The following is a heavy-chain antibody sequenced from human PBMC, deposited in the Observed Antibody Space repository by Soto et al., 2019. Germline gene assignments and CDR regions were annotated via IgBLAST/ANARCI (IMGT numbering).Heavy chain of an antibody. D-gene: IGHD3-22*01. V-gene: IGHV4-39*01. J-gene: IGHJ3*02. Sequence: PSETLSLTCTVSGGSISSSSYYWGWIRQPPGKGLEWIGSIYYSGSTYYNPSLKSRVTISVDTSKNQFSLKLSSVTAANTAVYYCARVLYYYEGRGTERFAAFDIWGQGTMVTVSS. CDR2: IYYSGST. CDR3: ARVLYYYEGRGTERFAAFDI. CDR1: GGSISSSSYY.